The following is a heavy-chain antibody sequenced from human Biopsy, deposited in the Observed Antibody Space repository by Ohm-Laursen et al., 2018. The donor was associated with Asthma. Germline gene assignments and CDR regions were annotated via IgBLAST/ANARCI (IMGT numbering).Heavy chain of an antibody. CDR3: AHAQTSWNYYGSGNYLYHFDS. CDR2: LFWDDDK. J-gene: IGHJ4*02. D-gene: IGHD3-10*01. CDR1: GFSLSTLGVG. Sequence: TQTLTLTCTVSGFSLSTLGVGVGWFRQPPGKALEWLAPLFWDDDKRYSPSLKSRLTIAKDNSRNQGVLTMTNMDPVDTGTYFCAHAQTSWNYYGSGNYLYHFDSWGQGTLVTVSS. V-gene: IGHV2-5*02.